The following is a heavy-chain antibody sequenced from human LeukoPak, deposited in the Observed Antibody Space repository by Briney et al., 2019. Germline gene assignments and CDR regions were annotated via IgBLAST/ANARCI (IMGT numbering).Heavy chain of an antibody. CDR3: AKDRLPGYSGGIIDY. V-gene: IGHV3-30*02. CDR2: IRYDGSNK. CDR1: GFTFSSYG. J-gene: IGHJ4*02. Sequence: GGSLRLSCAASGFTFSSYGMHWVRQAPGKGLEWVAFIRYDGSNKYYADSVKGRFTISRDNSKNTLYLQMNSLRAEDTAVYYCAKDRLPGYSGGIIDYWGQGTLVTVSS. D-gene: IGHD5-12*01.